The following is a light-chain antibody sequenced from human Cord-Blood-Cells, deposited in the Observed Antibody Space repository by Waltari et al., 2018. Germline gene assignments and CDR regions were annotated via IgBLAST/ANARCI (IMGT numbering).Light chain of an antibody. V-gene: IGKV1-39*01. Sequence: DIQMNQSPSSLSASVGDRVTITCRASQSISSYLNWYQQKPGKAPKLLIYAAYSLQSGVPSRFSGSGSGTDFTLTISSLQPEDFATYYCQQSYSTPFTFGPGTKVDIK. CDR2: AAY. CDR3: QQSYSTPFT. J-gene: IGKJ3*01. CDR1: QSISSY.